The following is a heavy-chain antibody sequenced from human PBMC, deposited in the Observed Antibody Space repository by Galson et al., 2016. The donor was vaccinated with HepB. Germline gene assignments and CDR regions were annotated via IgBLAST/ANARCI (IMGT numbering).Heavy chain of an antibody. D-gene: IGHD3/OR15-3a*01. CDR1: AGPVNIGSYF. V-gene: IGHV4-31*03. Sequence: TLSLTCTVSAGPVNIGSYFWSWIRQHPERGLEWIGYISASGSTYFNPSLKSRIAISVYTSKNKFSLDLRSVTAADTAVYFCARYVSWTGFDKWGQGTLVTVSS. CDR2: ISASGST. J-gene: IGHJ4*02. CDR3: ARYVSWTGFDK.